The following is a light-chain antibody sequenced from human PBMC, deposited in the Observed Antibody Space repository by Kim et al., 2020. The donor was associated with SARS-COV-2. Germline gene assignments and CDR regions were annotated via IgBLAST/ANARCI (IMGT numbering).Light chain of an antibody. V-gene: IGKV3-15*01. CDR3: QQYNNWPLT. CDR1: QSVSSN. J-gene: IGKJ1*01. Sequence: EVVMTQSPVTLSVSPGESATLSCRASQSVSSNLAWYQQKPGQAPRLLIYGASIGAAGIPGRFSGSGSGTEFTLTISSLQSEDFAAYYCQQYNNWPLTFGQGTKVDIK. CDR2: GAS.